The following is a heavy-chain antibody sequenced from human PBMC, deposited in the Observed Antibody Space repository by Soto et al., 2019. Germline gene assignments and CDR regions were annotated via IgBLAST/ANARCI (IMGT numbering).Heavy chain of an antibody. J-gene: IGHJ5*02. CDR1: GGSISTGGYY. CDR3: ARDPAP. V-gene: IGHV4-31*03. Sequence: QVNLQESGPGLVKPSQTLSLTCTVSGGSISTGGYYWSWIRQHPGKRLEWIGYISNSATTYYNPSLKSRVTISLDTTKNQFSLKLSSVTVADADVSYCARDPAPWGHGNLVTVYS. CDR2: ISNSATT.